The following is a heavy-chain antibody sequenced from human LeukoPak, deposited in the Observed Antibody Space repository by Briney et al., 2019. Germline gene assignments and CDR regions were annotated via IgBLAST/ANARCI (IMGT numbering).Heavy chain of an antibody. CDR1: GFTFGDYA. CDR2: IRSKAYGGTT. Sequence: GGFLRLSCTASGFTFGDYAMSWFRQAPGKGLEWVGFIRSKAYGGTTEYAASVKGRFTISRDDSKSIAYLQMNSLKTEDTAVYYCTRPVEMATTGGAFDIWGQGTMVTVSS. CDR3: TRPVEMATTGGAFDI. J-gene: IGHJ3*02. D-gene: IGHD5-24*01. V-gene: IGHV3-49*03.